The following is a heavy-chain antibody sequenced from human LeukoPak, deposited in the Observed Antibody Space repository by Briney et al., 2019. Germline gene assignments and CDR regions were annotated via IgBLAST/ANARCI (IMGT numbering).Heavy chain of an antibody. Sequence: GESLKISCKGSGYTFTSYWIGWVRPMPGKGLEWMGVIFPGDSETRYSPSFQGQVTISADKSISTAYLQWSSLKASDTAMYYCARPRHSSSRVDYWGQGTLVTVSS. CDR1: GYTFTSYW. J-gene: IGHJ4*02. CDR3: ARPRHSSSRVDY. V-gene: IGHV5-51*01. D-gene: IGHD6-6*01. CDR2: IFPGDSET.